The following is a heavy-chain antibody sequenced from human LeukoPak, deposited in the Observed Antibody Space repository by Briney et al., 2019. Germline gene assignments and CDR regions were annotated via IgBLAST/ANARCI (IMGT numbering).Heavy chain of an antibody. CDR1: GCTFTSYD. CDR2: MNPNSGNT. Sequence: ASVKVSCKASGCTFTSYDINWVRQATGQGLEWMGWMNPNSGNTGYAQKFQGRVTMTRNTSISTAYMELSSLRSEDTAVYYCARDPVEFQQLYTLYYFDYWGQGTLVTVSS. CDR3: ARDPVEFQQLYTLYYFDY. D-gene: IGHD6-13*01. J-gene: IGHJ4*02. V-gene: IGHV1-8*01.